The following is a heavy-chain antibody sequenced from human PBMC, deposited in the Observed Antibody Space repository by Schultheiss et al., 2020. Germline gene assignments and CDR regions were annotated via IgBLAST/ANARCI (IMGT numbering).Heavy chain of an antibody. CDR2: IYYSGST. J-gene: IGHJ3*02. Sequence: AETLSITCAVYGGSFSGYYWSWIRQPPGKGLEWIGYIYYSGSTNYNPSLKSRVTISVDTSKNQFSLKLSSVTAADTAVYYCAKEKVQRAYDVFDIWGQGTMVTVSS. CDR3: AKEKVQRAYDVFDI. V-gene: IGHV4-34*01. CDR1: GGSFSGYY.